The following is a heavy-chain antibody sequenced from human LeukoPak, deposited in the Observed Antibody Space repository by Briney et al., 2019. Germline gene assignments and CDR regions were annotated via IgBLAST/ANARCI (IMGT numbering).Heavy chain of an antibody. CDR1: GGSISSYY. CDR2: IYYSGST. Sequence: PSETLSLTCTVSGGSISSYYWSWIRQPPGKGLEWIGYIYYSGSTNYNPSLKSRVTISVDTSKNQFSLKLSSVTAADTAVYYCARGSRRITGDYWGQGTLVTVSS. J-gene: IGHJ4*02. D-gene: IGHD3-10*01. CDR3: ARGSRRITGDY. V-gene: IGHV4-59*01.